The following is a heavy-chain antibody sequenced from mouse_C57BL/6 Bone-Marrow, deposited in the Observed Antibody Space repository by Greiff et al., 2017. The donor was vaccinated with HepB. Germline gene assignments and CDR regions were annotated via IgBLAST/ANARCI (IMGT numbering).Heavy chain of an antibody. Sequence: EVHLVESGPGLAKPSQTLSLTCSVTGYSITSDYWNWIRKFPGNKLEYMGYISYSGSTYYNPSLKSRISIPRDTSKNQYYLQLNSVTTEDTATYYCATSSGVPYWYFDVGGTGTTVTVSS. D-gene: IGHD3-1*01. V-gene: IGHV3-8*01. CDR2: ISYSGST. CDR1: GYSITSDY. CDR3: ATSSGVPYWYFDV. J-gene: IGHJ1*03.